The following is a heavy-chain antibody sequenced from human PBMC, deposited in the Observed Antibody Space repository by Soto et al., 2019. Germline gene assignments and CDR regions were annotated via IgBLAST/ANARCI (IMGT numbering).Heavy chain of an antibody. J-gene: IGHJ6*02. Sequence: GGSLLVPWCASGFTCGRYSRTWVRQAPGKGLEWVSIISSSGDGTYYVDSVKGRFTISRDNSRNTLNLQMNSLRAEDTAVYYCAKNGDFWSWGMDVWGQGTTVTVSS. CDR3: AKNGDFWSWGMDV. CDR2: ISSSGDGT. CDR1: GFTCGRYS. D-gene: IGHD3-3*01. V-gene: IGHV3-23*01.